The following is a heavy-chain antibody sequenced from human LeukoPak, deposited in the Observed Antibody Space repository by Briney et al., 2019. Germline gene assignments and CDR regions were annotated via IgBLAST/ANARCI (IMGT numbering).Heavy chain of an antibody. Sequence: GGSLRLSCAASGFTFSSYAVSWLRQAPGKGLEWFSAISGSGGSTYYAAPVKGRFTISRDNSKITLYLQMNSLRAEDTGVYYCAKSGPSYYYDSSGLTNFDYWGQGTLVTVSS. V-gene: IGHV3-23*01. CDR1: GFTFSSYA. D-gene: IGHD3-22*01. CDR2: ISGSGGST. J-gene: IGHJ4*02. CDR3: AKSGPSYYYDSSGLTNFDY.